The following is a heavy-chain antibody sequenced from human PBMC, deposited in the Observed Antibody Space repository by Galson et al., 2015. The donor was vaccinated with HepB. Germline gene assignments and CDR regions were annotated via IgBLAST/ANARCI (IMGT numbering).Heavy chain of an antibody. V-gene: IGHV3-33*01. CDR1: GFTFSSYG. CDR2: IWYDGSNK. Sequence: SLRLSCAASGFTFSSYGMHWVRQAPGKGLEWVAVIWYDGSNKYYADSVKGRFTISRDNSKNTLYLQMNSLRAEDTAVYYCARDQWELGIWDYWGQGTLVTVSS. J-gene: IGHJ4*02. CDR3: ARDQWELGIWDY. D-gene: IGHD1-26*01.